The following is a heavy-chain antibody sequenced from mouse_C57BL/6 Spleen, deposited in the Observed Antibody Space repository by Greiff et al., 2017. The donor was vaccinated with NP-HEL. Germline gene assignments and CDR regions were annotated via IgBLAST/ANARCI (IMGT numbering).Heavy chain of an antibody. J-gene: IGHJ1*03. CDR1: GYTFTDYY. CDR2: INPYNGGT. CDR3: ARGDTTVVATYWYFDV. D-gene: IGHD1-1*01. V-gene: IGHV1-19*01. Sequence: VQLQQSGPVLVKPGASVKMSCKASGYTFTDYYMNWVKQSHGKSLEWIGVINPYNGGTSYNQKFKGKATLTVDKSSSTAYMELNSLTSEDSAVYYCARGDTTVVATYWYFDVWGTGTTVTVSS.